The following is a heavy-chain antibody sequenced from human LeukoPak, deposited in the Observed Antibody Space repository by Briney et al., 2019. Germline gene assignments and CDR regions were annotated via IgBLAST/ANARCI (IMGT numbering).Heavy chain of an antibody. D-gene: IGHD2-2*01. CDR1: GFTFSSYW. CDR3: ARDIGSGDCSSTSCYGGY. V-gene: IGHV3-7*01. Sequence: EGSLRLSCAASGFTFSSYWMSWVRQAPGKGLEWVANIKQDGSEKFYVDSVKGRFTISRDNAKNSLYLQMNSLRAEDTAVYYCARDIGSGDCSSTSCYGGYWGQGTLVTVSS. CDR2: IKQDGSEK. J-gene: IGHJ4*02.